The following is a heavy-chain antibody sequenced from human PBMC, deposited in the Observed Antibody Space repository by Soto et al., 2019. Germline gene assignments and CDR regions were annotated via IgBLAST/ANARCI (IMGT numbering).Heavy chain of an antibody. V-gene: IGHV3-23*01. CDR2: ITGGGTTT. CDR3: AKESTMTSRGSFDY. CDR1: GFTFNNYA. J-gene: IGHJ4*02. D-gene: IGHD6-19*01. Sequence: EVQLLESGGGLLQPGGSLRLSCAASGFTFNNYAMNWVRQAPGKGLEWVSGITGGGTTTFYADSVKGRFSISRDNSDNTLYLQLNDLRAGDTALYYCAKESTMTSRGSFDYWGRGTLVTVSS.